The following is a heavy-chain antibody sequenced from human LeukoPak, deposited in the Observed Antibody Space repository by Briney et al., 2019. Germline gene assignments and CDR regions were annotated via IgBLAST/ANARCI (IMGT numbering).Heavy chain of an antibody. V-gene: IGHV3-48*03. D-gene: IGHD6-19*01. CDR3: ARVNSSGWYIGGSDY. CDR2: ISSSGSTI. Sequence: PGGSLRLSCAASGFTFSSYEMNWVRQAPGKGLEWVSYISSSGSTIYYADSVKGRFTISRDNAKNSLYLQMNSLRAEDTAVYYCARVNSSGWYIGGSDYWGQGTLVTVSS. CDR1: GFTFSSYE. J-gene: IGHJ4*02.